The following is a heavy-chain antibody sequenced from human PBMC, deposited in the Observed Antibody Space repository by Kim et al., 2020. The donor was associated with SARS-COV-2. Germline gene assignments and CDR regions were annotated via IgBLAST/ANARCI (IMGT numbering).Heavy chain of an antibody. V-gene: IGHV3-30-3*01. D-gene: IGHD5-18*01. CDR1: GFTFSSYA. Sequence: GGSLRLSCAASGFTFSSYAMHWVRQAPGKGLEWVAVISYDGSNKYYADSVKGRFTISRDNSKNTLYLQKNSLRAEDTAVYYCARDLRIQLWDYYYGMDVWGQGTTVTVSS. CDR3: ARDLRIQLWDYYYGMDV. J-gene: IGHJ6*02. CDR2: ISYDGSNK.